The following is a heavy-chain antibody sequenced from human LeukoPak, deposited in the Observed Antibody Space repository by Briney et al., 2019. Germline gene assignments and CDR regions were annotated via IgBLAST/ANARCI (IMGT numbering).Heavy chain of an antibody. CDR2: IYASGST. J-gene: IGHJ3*02. CDR3: ARDPIAARRNAFDI. V-gene: IGHV4-4*07. D-gene: IGHD6-6*01. CDR1: GGSISRYY. Sequence: SETLSLTCTVSGGSISRYYWSWIRQPAGKGLEWIGRIYASGSTYYNPSLKSRVTMSVDMSKNQFSLKLNSVTAADTAVYYCARDPIAARRNAFDIWGQGTMVTVSS.